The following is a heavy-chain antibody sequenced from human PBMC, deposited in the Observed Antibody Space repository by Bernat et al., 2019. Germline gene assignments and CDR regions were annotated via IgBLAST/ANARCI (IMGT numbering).Heavy chain of an antibody. CDR3: ARSPYYYDRGPLDY. CDR1: GFTFSSYG. D-gene: IGHD3-22*01. J-gene: IGHJ4*02. V-gene: IGHV3-30*03. CDR2: TSYDGSNK. Sequence: QVQLVESGGGVVQPGRSLRLSCAASGFTFSSYGMHWVRQAPGKGLEWVAVTSYDGSNKYYVDSVKGRFTISRDNSKNTLYLQMNSLRPEDTAVYYCARSPYYYDRGPLDYWGQGTLVTVSS.